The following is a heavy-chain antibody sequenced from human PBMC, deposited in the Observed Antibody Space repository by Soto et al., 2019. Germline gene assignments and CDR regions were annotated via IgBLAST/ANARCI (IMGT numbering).Heavy chain of an antibody. V-gene: IGHV3-53*01. CDR2: VSDVERA. Sequence: EVRLVESGGGLIQPGGSLRLCCVVSGFSVSSNYMSWVRQAPGKGLEWVTVVSDVERANYADSVKGRFTVSRDISKRTVFLQMNSLRAEDTAVYYCARPHSAAFAWAAESWGQGTLVIVSS. CDR3: ARPHSAAFAWAAES. CDR1: GFSVSSNY. J-gene: IGHJ5*02. D-gene: IGHD1-26*01.